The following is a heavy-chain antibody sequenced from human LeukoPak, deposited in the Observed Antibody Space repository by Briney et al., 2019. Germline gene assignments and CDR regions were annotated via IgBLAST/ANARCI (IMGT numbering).Heavy chain of an antibody. V-gene: IGHV4-59*01. J-gene: IGHJ4*02. CDR1: GDSISSYY. D-gene: IGHD3-16*01. Sequence: SETLSLTCTVSGDSISSYYWSWIRQPPGKGLEWIGYIYHSGSTNYNPSLKSRVAISIDTSKNQFSLKLSSVTAADTAVYYCARGVVITFGGAADYWGQGTLVTVSS. CDR2: IYHSGST. CDR3: ARGVVITFGGAADY.